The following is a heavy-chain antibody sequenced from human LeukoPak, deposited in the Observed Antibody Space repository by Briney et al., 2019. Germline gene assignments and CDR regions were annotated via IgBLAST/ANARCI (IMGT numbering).Heavy chain of an antibody. CDR3: AKDPRDSSGWEDPYYFDY. CDR2: ISYDGSNK. D-gene: IGHD6-19*01. CDR1: GFTFSSYG. V-gene: IGHV3-30*18. Sequence: GGSLRLSCAASGFTFSSYGMHWVRQAPGKGLEWVAVISYDGSNKYYADSVKGRFTISRDNSKNTLYLQMNSLRAEDTAVYYCAKDPRDSSGWEDPYYFDYWGQGTLVTVSS. J-gene: IGHJ4*02.